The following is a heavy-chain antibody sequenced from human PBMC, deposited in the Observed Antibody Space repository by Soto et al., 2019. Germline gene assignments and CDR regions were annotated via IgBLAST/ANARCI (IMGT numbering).Heavy chain of an antibody. CDR3: ARGIAALGGDY. V-gene: IGHV1-3*01. D-gene: IGHD6-13*01. J-gene: IGHJ4*02. CDR1: GYTFTSYA. Sequence: GASVKVSCKGSGYTFTSYAMHWVRQAPGQRLEWMGWINAGNGNTKYSQKFQGRVTITRDTSASTAYMELSSLRSEDTAVYYCARGIAALGGDYWGQGTQVTVSS. CDR2: INAGNGNT.